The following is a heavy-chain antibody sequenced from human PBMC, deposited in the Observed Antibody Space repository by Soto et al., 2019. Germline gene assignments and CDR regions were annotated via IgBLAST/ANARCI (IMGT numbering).Heavy chain of an antibody. CDR2: ISAYNGNT. V-gene: IGHV1-18*01. J-gene: IGHJ4*02. CDR1: GYTFTSYG. D-gene: IGHD3-3*01. CDR3: ARSHSYYDFWSGYQSPNYFDY. Sequence: ASVKVSCKASGYTFTSYGISWVRQAPGQGLEWMGWISAYNGNTNYAQKLQGRVTMTTDTSTSTAYMELRSLRSDDTAVYYCARSHSYYDFWSGYQSPNYFDYWGQGTLVTAPQ.